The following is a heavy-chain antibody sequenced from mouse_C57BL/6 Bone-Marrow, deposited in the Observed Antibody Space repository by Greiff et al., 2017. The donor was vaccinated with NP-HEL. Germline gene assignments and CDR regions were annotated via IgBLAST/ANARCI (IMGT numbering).Heavy chain of an antibody. J-gene: IGHJ4*01. V-gene: IGHV1-55*01. CDR1: GYAFTSYW. CDR3: ARRITTVVAHYAMDY. D-gene: IGHD1-1*01. CDR2: IFPGSGST. Sequence: QVQLKQPGAELVKPGASVKMSCKASGYAFTSYWITWVKQRPGQGLEWIGDIFPGSGSTNYNAKFKSKATLTVDKSSSPAYMQLSSLTSEDSAVYYCARRITTVVAHYAMDYWGQGTSVTVSS.